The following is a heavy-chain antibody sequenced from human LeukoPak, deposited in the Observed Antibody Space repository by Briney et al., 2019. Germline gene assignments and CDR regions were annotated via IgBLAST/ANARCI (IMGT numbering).Heavy chain of an antibody. CDR1: GDSISSSSYY. CDR3: ASLRSTEFDY. Sequence: SETLSLTCTVSGDSISSSSYYWGWIRQPPGKGLEWIGSIFYSGSTYYNSSLKSRVTISVDTSKNQFSLKLSSVTAADTALYYCASLRSTEFDYWGQGTLVTVSS. V-gene: IGHV4-39*01. CDR2: IFYSGST. J-gene: IGHJ4*02. D-gene: IGHD1-14*01.